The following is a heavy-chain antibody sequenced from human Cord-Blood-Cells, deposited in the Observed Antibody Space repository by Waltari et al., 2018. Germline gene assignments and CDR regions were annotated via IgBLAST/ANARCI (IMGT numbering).Heavy chain of an antibody. D-gene: IGHD3-10*01. V-gene: IGHV6-1*01. Sequence: VQLQQSGPGLVKPSQTLSLPCAIPGASVSSHRSPWNRIRQSPSRGLEWLGRTYYRSKWYNDYAVSVKSRITINPDTSKNQFSLQLNSVTPEDTAVYYCARGVPVFDYWGQGTLVTVSS. CDR3: ARGVPVFDY. J-gene: IGHJ4*02. CDR2: TYYRSKWYN. CDR1: GASVSSHRSP.